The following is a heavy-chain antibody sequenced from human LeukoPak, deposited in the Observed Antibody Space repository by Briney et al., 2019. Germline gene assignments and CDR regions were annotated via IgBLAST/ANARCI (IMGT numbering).Heavy chain of an antibody. D-gene: IGHD5-12*01. Sequence: ASVKVSCKASGYTFTGYYLHWVRQAPGQRLEWMGWINAGNGNTKYSQEFQGRVTITRNTSISTAYMELSSLRSEDTAVYYCARAVWSGYDYDYWGQGTLVTVSS. CDR2: INAGNGNT. CDR3: ARAVWSGYDYDY. CDR1: GYTFTGYY. V-gene: IGHV1-3*03. J-gene: IGHJ4*02.